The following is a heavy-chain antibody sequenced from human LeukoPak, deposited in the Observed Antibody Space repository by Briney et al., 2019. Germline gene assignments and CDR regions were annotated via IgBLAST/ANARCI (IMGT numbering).Heavy chain of an antibody. D-gene: IGHD3-9*01. Sequence: PGGSLRLSCAASGFTFSSYGMHWVRQAPGRGLEWVAVISFDGNDKHYADAVKGRFTVSRDNSRNTLYLQMNSLRAEDTAVYHCAKDPTSVXGXHDWLLDSWGQGTLVTVSS. CDR1: GFTFSSYG. J-gene: IGHJ5*02. CDR3: AKDPTSVXGXHDWLLDS. V-gene: IGHV3-30*18. CDR2: ISFDGNDK.